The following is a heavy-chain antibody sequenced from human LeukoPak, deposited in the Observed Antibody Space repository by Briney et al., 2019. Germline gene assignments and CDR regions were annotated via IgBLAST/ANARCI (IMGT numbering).Heavy chain of an antibody. CDR2: ISYDGSNK. V-gene: IGHV3-30-3*01. J-gene: IGHJ4*02. CDR3: ARKVEMATSYFDY. D-gene: IGHD5-24*01. CDR1: GFTFSSYA. Sequence: GGSLRLSCAASGFTFSSYAMHWVRQAPGRGLEWVAVISYDGSNKYYADSVKGRFTISRDNAKNSLYLQMNSLRDEDTAVYYCARKVEMATSYFDYWGQGTLVTVSS.